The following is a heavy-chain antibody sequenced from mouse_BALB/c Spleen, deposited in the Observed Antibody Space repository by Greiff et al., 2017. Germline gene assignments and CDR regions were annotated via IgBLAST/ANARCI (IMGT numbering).Heavy chain of an antibody. CDR1: GYTFTSYW. CDR2: INPSTGYT. V-gene: IGHV1-7*01. J-gene: IGHJ2*01. CDR3: ASGGCLDY. Sequence: QVQLKQSGAELAKPGASVKMSCKASGYTFTSYWMHWVKQRPGQGLEWIGYINPSTGYTEYNQKFKDKATLTADKSSSTAYMQLSSLTSEDSAVYYCASGGCLDYWVQGTTLTVSS.